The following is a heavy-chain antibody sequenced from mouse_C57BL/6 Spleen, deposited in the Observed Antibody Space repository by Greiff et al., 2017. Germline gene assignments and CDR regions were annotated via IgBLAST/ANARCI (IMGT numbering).Heavy chain of an antibody. CDR2: IHPSGGST. Sequence: VQLQQPGAELVKPGASVKLSCKASGYTFTSYWMHWVKQRPGQGLEWIGMIHPSGGSTNYNEKVKGKATLTVDKSSSTAYMQLSSLTSEDSAVYYCARRDLDNYGSSYFDYWGQGTTLTVSA. CDR3: ARRDLDNYGSSYFDY. D-gene: IGHD1-1*01. CDR1: GYTFTSYW. J-gene: IGHJ2*01. V-gene: IGHV1-64*01.